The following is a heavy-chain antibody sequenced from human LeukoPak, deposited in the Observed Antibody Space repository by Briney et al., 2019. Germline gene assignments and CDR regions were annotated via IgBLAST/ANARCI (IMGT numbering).Heavy chain of an antibody. Sequence: GRSLRLSCAASGFTFSSYGMHWVRQAPGKGLEWVAVISYDGSNKYYADSVKGRFTISRDNSKNTLYLQMNSLRAEDTAVYYCAKEGTVQYLDYWGQGTLVTVSS. CDR1: GFTFSSYG. CDR3: AKEGTVQYLDY. V-gene: IGHV3-30*18. J-gene: IGHJ4*02. D-gene: IGHD1-1*01. CDR2: ISYDGSNK.